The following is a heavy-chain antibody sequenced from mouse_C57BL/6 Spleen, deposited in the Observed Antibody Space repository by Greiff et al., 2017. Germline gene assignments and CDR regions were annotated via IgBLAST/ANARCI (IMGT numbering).Heavy chain of an antibody. CDR2: INYDGSST. V-gene: IGHV5-16*01. J-gene: IGHJ2*01. CDR1: GFTFSDYY. Sequence: EVNLVESEGGLVQPGSSMKLSCTASGFTFSDYYMAWVRQVPEKGLEWVANINYDGSSTYYLDSLKSRFIISRDNAKNILYLQMSSLKSEDTATYYCARTSYFDYWGQGTTLTVSS. CDR3: ARTSYFDY.